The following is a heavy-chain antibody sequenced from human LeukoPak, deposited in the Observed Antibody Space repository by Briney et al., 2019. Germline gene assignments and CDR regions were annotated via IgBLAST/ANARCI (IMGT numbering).Heavy chain of an antibody. J-gene: IGHJ3*01. D-gene: IGHD5-24*01. Sequence: GGSLRLSCAASGFTFTSYSMNWVRRAPGKGLEWVSSISSGSSYIYYADSVKGRITISRDNAKNSLYLHMNSLRAEDTAIYYCARDIQLSTWGLGTMVTVSS. CDR2: ISSGSSYI. CDR1: GFTFTSYS. V-gene: IGHV3-21*01. CDR3: ARDIQLST.